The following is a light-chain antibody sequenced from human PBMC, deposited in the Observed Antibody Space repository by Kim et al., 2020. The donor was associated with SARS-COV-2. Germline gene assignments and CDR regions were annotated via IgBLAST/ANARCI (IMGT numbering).Light chain of an antibody. CDR3: QQFNTYPHT. Sequence: ASVGDSVTIPCRASQGISSALAWYQHKPGKAPKLLIYHASTLESGVPSRFSGSGSGTEFTLTISSLQPEDFATYYCQQFNTYPHTFGGGTKVDIK. CDR2: HAS. CDR1: QGISSA. J-gene: IGKJ4*02. V-gene: IGKV1-13*02.